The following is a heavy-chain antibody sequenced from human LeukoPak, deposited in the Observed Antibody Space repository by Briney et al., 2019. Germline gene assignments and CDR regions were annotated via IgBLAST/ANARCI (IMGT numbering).Heavy chain of an antibody. CDR2: ISSSGSII. Sequence: GGSLRLSCAASGFTFSSCGLSWVRQAPAKGLEWVSYISSSGSIIYYADSVKGRFTISRDSAKNSLYLQMSSLRAEDTAAYYCAIHDYRSDSDAFDVWGQGTMVTVSS. CDR3: AIHDYRSDSDAFDV. CDR1: GFTFSSCG. J-gene: IGHJ3*01. D-gene: IGHD4-23*01. V-gene: IGHV3-48*03.